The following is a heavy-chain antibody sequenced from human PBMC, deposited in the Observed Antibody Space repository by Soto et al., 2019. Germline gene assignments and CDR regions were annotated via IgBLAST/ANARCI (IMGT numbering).Heavy chain of an antibody. CDR1: GGSISSGGYS. CDR2: IYHSGST. Sequence: QLQLQESGSGLVKPSQTLSLTCAVSGGSISSGGYSWSWIRQPPGKGLEWIGYIYHSGSTYYNPSLKSRVTISVDRSKNQFSLKLSSVTAADTAVYYCARLYGDFYPDYYYGMDVWGQGTTVTVSS. CDR3: ARLYGDFYPDYYYGMDV. D-gene: IGHD4-17*01. J-gene: IGHJ6*02. V-gene: IGHV4-30-2*01.